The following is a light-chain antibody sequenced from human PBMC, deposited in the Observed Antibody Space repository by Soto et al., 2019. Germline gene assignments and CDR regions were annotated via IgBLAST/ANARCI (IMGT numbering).Light chain of an antibody. Sequence: DIQMTQSPSSLSASVGDSVTITCRASQSISNYLNWYQQKPGKAPKLLVYAASSLQSGVPSRFSGSGSGTHFTLTIRSLQPEDFATYCSQQSYSTPFPFGPGTKVHIK. CDR3: QQSYSTPFP. CDR2: AAS. V-gene: IGKV1-39*01. CDR1: QSISNY. J-gene: IGKJ3*01.